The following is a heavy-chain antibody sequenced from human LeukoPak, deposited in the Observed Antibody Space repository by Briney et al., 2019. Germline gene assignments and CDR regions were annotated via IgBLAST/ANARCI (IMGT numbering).Heavy chain of an antibody. CDR2: MYYSGST. CDR1: GDSISSSTYY. V-gene: IGHV4-39*07. CDR3: ARDRCSSTSCYGNWFDP. D-gene: IGHD2-2*01. Sequence: TSETLSLTCTVSGDSISSSTYYWGWIRQPPGKGPEYIGSMYYSGSTNYNPSLKSRVTMSVDTSKNQFSLKLSSVTAADAAVYYCARDRCSSTSCYGNWFDPWGQGTLVTVSS. J-gene: IGHJ5*02.